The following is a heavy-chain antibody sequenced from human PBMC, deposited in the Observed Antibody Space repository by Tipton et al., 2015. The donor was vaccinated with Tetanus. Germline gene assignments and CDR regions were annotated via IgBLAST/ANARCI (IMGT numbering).Heavy chain of an antibody. Sequence: TLSLTCTVSGGSISSYYWSWIRQPPGKGLEWIGYIYYSGSTNYNPSLKSRVTISVDTSKNQFSLKLSYVTAADTAVYYCARVEIPGYSSSWETFDYWGQGTLVTVSS. CDR1: GGSISSYY. CDR2: IYYSGST. D-gene: IGHD6-13*01. J-gene: IGHJ4*02. CDR3: ARVEIPGYSSSWETFDY. V-gene: IGHV4-59*01.